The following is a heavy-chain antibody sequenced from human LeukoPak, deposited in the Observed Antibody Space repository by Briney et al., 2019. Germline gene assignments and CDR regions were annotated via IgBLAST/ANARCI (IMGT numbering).Heavy chain of an antibody. CDR2: IVVGSNKT. Sequence: SVRVSCKASGFTFRNSAVQWVRQARGQRLEWIGWIVVGSNKTDYAQKFQERVTISRDMSTRTAYMDLSSLESEDTAVYYCAADIVGGQLHWGQGTLVTVSS. CDR1: GFTFRNSA. J-gene: IGHJ4*02. CDR3: AADIVGGQLH. D-gene: IGHD1-26*01. V-gene: IGHV1-58*01.